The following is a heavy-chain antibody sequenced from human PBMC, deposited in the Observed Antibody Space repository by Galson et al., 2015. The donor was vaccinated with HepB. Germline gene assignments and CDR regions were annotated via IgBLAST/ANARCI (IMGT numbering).Heavy chain of an antibody. CDR1: AFTFSNAW. CDR3: IALGY. CDR2: IYNKIGGGTA. V-gene: IGHV3-15*07. J-gene: IGHJ4*02. D-gene: IGHD3-16*01. Sequence: SLRLSCAASAFTFSNAWMNWVRQAPGKGLEWVGRIYNKIGGGTADYAAPVKGRFTISGDDSKNTMYLQMNSLKIEVTAVYYCIALGYWGQGTLVTVSS.